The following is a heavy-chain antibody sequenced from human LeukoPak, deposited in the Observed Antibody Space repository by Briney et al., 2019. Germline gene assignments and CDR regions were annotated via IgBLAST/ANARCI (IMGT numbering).Heavy chain of an antibody. V-gene: IGHV1-58*02. J-gene: IGHJ4*02. CDR2: IVVGSGNT. D-gene: IGHD6-13*01. Sequence: ASVKVSCKASGYTFTSYYMHWVRQAPGQGLEWIGWIVVGSGNTNYAQKFQERVTITRDMSTSTAYMELSSLRSEDTAVYFCAAGYYSSWSYFNYWGQGTLVTVSS. CDR1: GYTFTSYY. CDR3: AAGYYSSWSYFNY.